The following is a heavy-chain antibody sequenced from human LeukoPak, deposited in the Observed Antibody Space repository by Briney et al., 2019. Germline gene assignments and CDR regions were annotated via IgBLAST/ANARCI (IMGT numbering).Heavy chain of an antibody. Sequence: SETLSLTCAVSDGSISGFYWSWIRQPPGKGLEWIGYIHYRGSPSYNPALKSRVTISVDTSKSQFSLKLNSVTAADTAVYYCARMGQQLADYWGQGTLVTVST. CDR3: ARMGQQLADY. CDR1: DGSISGFY. D-gene: IGHD6-13*01. V-gene: IGHV4-59*01. CDR2: IHYRGSP. J-gene: IGHJ4*02.